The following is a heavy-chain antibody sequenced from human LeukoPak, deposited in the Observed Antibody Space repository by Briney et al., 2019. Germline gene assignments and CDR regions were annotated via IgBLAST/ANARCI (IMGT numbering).Heavy chain of an antibody. Sequence: GGSLRLSCAASGFTFSSYAMHWVRQAPGKGLEWVAVISYDGSNKYYADSVKGRFTISRDNSKSTLYLQMNSLRAEDTAVYYCARDYDFWSGYSHFDYWGQGTLVTVSS. CDR1: GFTFSSYA. V-gene: IGHV3-30-3*01. J-gene: IGHJ4*02. CDR2: ISYDGSNK. CDR3: ARDYDFWSGYSHFDY. D-gene: IGHD3-3*01.